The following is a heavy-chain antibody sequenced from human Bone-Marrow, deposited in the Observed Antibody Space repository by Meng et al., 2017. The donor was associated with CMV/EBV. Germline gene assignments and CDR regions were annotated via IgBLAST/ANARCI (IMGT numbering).Heavy chain of an antibody. V-gene: IGHV3-69-1*02. CDR3: ARDRMIVLGYGMDV. CDR2: ISSSSTI. J-gene: IGHJ6*02. Sequence: GESLKISCAASGFTFSDYYMNWVRQAPGKGLEWVSSISSSSTIYYADSVKGRFTISRDNAKNSLYLQMNSLRAEDTAVYYCARDRMIVLGYGMDVWGQGTTVTVSS. D-gene: IGHD3-22*01. CDR1: GFTFSDYY.